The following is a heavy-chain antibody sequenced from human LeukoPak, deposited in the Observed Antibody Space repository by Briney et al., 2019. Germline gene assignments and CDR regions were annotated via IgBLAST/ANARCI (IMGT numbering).Heavy chain of an antibody. CDR1: GYSFISYW. CDR2: IDPSDSYT. CDR3: ARHGGYSDWYFDL. J-gene: IGHJ2*01. V-gene: IGHV5-10-1*01. Sequence: GESLRISCKGSGYSFISYWISWVRQMPGKGLEWMGRIDPSDSYTNYSPSFQGHVTISADKSISTAYLQWSSLKASDTAMYYCARHGGYSDWYFDLRGRGTLVTVSS. D-gene: IGHD3-22*01.